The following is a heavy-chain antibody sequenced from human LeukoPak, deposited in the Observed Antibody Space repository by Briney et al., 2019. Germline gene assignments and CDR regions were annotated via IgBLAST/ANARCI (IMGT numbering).Heavy chain of an antibody. CDR1: GGSCSGYY. J-gene: IGHJ4*02. Sequence: SETLSLTCAVYGGSCSGYYWSWIRQPPGKGLEWIGEINHSGSTNYNPSLKSRVTISVDTSKNQFSLKLSSVTAADTAVYYCARGPTPSYWGQGTLVTVSS. V-gene: IGHV4-34*01. CDR3: ARGPTPSY. CDR2: INHSGST.